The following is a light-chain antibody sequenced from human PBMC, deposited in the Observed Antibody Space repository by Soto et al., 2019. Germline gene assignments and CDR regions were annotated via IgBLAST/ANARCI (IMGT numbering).Light chain of an antibody. V-gene: IGKV1-5*01. CDR1: ESMSNC. CDR3: QQCHRYLT. J-gene: IGKJ1*01. Sequence: DIQMTQSPSTLSASVGDRVTITCRASESMSNCSAWYQQKPGKAPKLLISGAPSLQSGVPSRFSGSASGTEFTLAISSLQPDDIATYYCQQCHRYLTFGQGTKVDIK. CDR2: GAP.